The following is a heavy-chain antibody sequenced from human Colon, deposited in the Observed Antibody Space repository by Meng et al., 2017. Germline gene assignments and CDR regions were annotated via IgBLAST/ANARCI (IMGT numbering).Heavy chain of an antibody. V-gene: IGHV4-31*01. Sequence: LQESGTGLLNPSEALALTCTVFGGSINSNNDYWGWIRQHPGKGLEWIGYIYYSGSTYYNPSLKSLVTISVDTSKNQFSLKLSSVTAADTAVYYCARGMTNGITFGGVIVNWGQGTLVTVSS. J-gene: IGHJ4*02. CDR3: ARGMTNGITFGGVIVN. CDR1: GGSINSNNDY. CDR2: IYYSGST. D-gene: IGHD3-16*02.